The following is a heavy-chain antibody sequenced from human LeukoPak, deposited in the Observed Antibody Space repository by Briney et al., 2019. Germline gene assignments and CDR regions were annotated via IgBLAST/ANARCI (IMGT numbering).Heavy chain of an antibody. J-gene: IGHJ5*02. V-gene: IGHV4-59*11. CDR3: ARAVVGTTMVRGVRVPLHHWFDP. CDR1: GGSISSHY. CDR2: IYYSGST. Sequence: PSETLSLTCTVSGGSISSHYWSWIRQPPGKGLEWIGYIYYSGSTNYNPSLKSRVTISVDTSKNQFSLKLSSVTAADTAVYYCARAVVGTTMVRGVRVPLHHWFDPWGQGTLVTVSS. D-gene: IGHD3-10*01.